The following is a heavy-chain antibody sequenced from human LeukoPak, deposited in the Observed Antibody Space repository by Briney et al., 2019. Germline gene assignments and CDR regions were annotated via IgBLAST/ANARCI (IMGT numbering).Heavy chain of an antibody. V-gene: IGHV4-59*11. CDR3: ARDTSYTSETCCNDYFDS. D-gene: IGHD2/OR15-2a*01. J-gene: IGHJ4*02. Sequence: SETLSLTCTVSGGSLNNHNWSWVRQPPGKALEWIGYISHTGNTRTHPSLQSRVTISVDTSKNQFSLKLGSVTAADTAIYYCARDTSYTSETCCNDYFDSWGQGTLVTVSS. CDR1: GGSLNNHN. CDR2: ISHTGNT.